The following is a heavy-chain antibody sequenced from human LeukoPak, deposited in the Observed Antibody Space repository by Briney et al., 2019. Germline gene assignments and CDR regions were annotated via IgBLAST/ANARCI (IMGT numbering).Heavy chain of an antibody. Sequence: SETLSLTCTVSGGSISSYYWSWIRQPPGKGLEWIGYIYYSGSTNYNPSLKSRVTISVDTSKNQFSLKLSSVTAADTAVYYCARGYYDILTGYYNWFDPWGQGTPVTVSS. CDR2: IYYSGST. J-gene: IGHJ5*02. CDR1: GGSISSYY. D-gene: IGHD3-9*01. CDR3: ARGYYDILTGYYNWFDP. V-gene: IGHV4-59*01.